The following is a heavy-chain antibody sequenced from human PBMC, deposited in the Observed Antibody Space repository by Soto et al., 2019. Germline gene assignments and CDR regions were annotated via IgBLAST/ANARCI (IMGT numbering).Heavy chain of an antibody. J-gene: IGHJ6*02. D-gene: IGHD4-17*01. CDR1: GFTFSSYS. CDR2: ISSSSSYI. CDR3: ARAPYPLSLDLYGGNSGRSYYYYRMAV. Sequence: PGGSLRLSCAASGFTFSSYSMNWVRQAPGKGLEWVSSISSSSSYIYYADSVKGRFTISRDNAKNSLYLQMNSLRAEDTAVYYCARAPYPLSLDLYGGNSGRSYYYYRMAVWGQGTTVTVSS. V-gene: IGHV3-21*01.